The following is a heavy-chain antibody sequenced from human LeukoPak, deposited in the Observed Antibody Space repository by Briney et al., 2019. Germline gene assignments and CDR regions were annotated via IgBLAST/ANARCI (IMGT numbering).Heavy chain of an antibody. V-gene: IGHV3-21*01. CDR1: GFTFSSYA. CDR2: ISRGSDHI. J-gene: IGHJ4*02. CDR3: ARPYDTRGYFPDY. D-gene: IGHD3-22*01. Sequence: GGSLRLSCAASGFTFSSYATNWVRQAPGKGLEWVSSISRGSDHIFYADSMKGRFTISRDNAKNSLYLQMNSLGAEDTAVYYCARPYDTRGYFPDYWGQGTLVTVSP.